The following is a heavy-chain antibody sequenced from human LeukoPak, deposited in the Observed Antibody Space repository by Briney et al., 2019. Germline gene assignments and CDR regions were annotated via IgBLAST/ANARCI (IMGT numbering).Heavy chain of an antibody. CDR2: ISYDGSNK. CDR3: ARASAVAAAGTSPWE. J-gene: IGHJ4*02. V-gene: IGHV3-30*04. Sequence: GGSLRLSCAASGFTFSSYEMNWVRQAPGKGLEWVAVISYDGSNKYYADSVKGRFTISRDNSKNTLYLQMNSLRAEDTAVYYCARASAVAAAGTSPWEWGQGTLVTVSS. CDR1: GFTFSSYE. D-gene: IGHD6-13*01.